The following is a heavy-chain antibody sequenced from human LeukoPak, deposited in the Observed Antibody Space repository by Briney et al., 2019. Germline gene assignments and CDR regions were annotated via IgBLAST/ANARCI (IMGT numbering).Heavy chain of an antibody. Sequence: PSETLSLTCTVSGGSISSYYWSWIRQPPGKGLEWIGYIYYSGSTNYNPSLKSRVTISVDTSKNQFSLELSSVTAADTAVYYCARVSLGQWLVHPRYYFDYWGQGTLVTVSS. J-gene: IGHJ4*02. CDR3: ARVSLGQWLVHPRYYFDY. CDR1: GGSISSYY. D-gene: IGHD6-19*01. CDR2: IYYSGST. V-gene: IGHV4-59*01.